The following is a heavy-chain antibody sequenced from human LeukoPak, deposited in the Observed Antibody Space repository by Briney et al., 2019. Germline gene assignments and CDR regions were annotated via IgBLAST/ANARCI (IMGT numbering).Heavy chain of an antibody. CDR1: GFIFSDYY. Sequence: GSVRLSCAITGFIFSDYYMTWIRQSPGRGLEWSAYISDRGATVNYADSVKGRFTISRDNGGDSGFVEVAGLRPEDTAAYYCARAQCPNGECYSWSGFYLAYWGQGSLVAVSS. CDR2: ISDRGATV. J-gene: IGHJ4*02. V-gene: IGHV3-11*01. D-gene: IGHD2-8*01. CDR3: ARAQCPNGECYSWSGFYLAY.